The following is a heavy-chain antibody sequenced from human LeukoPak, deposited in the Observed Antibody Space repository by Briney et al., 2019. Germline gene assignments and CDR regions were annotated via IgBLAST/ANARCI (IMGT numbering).Heavy chain of an antibody. CDR2: ISSGGNTI. J-gene: IGHJ4*02. CDR3: AREGTAMVSFDY. V-gene: IGHV3-48*03. Sequence: GGSLRHSCAACGFTFSSYEMNWVRQAPGKGLEWVSYISSGGNTIYYADSVKCRFTISRDNAKNSLYLQMNSLRAEDTAVYYCAREGTAMVSFDYWGQGTLVTVSS. CDR1: GFTFSSYE. D-gene: IGHD5-18*01.